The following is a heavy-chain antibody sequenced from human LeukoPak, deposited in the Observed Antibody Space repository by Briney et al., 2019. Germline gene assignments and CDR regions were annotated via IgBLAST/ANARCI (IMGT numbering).Heavy chain of an antibody. J-gene: IGHJ6*03. V-gene: IGHV1-8*03. Sequence: GASVTVSCKASGYTFTSYDINWVRQAPGQGLEWMGWMNPNSGNTDYAQKFQGRVTITSNTSISTAYMELSSLISEDTAVYYCARAPVTNYYYYCYYYMDVWGKGTTVTVSS. CDR2: MNPNSGNT. CDR1: GYTFTSYD. CDR3: ARAPVTNYYYYCYYYMDV. D-gene: IGHD4/OR15-4a*01.